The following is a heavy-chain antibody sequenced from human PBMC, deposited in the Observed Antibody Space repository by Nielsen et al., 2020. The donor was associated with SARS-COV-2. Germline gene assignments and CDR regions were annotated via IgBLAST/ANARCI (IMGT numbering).Heavy chain of an antibody. V-gene: IGHV3-30*03. CDR3: ARGEVYYDSSGVDY. Sequence: GGSLRLSCAASGFTFSSYGMHWVRQAPGKGLEWVAVISYDGSNKYYADSVKGRFTISRDNSKNTLYLQMNSLRAEDTAVYYCARGEVYYDSSGVDYWGQGTLVTVSS. J-gene: IGHJ4*02. CDR2: ISYDGSNK. D-gene: IGHD3-22*01. CDR1: GFTFSSYG.